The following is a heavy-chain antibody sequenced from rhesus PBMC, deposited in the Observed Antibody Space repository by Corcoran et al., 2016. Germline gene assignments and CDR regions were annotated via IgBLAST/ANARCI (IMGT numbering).Heavy chain of an antibody. CDR3: ASLAAAGY. V-gene: IGHV4-122*02. Sequence: QVQLQESGPGLVKPSETLSLTCAVSGGSISSGYYYWSWIRQPPGKELGWIGYITCSGSASYNPSCRGRVTISRDTSRNQFSLKLSSVAAADAAVYYCASLAAAGYWGQGVLVTVSS. CDR1: GGSISSGYYY. D-gene: IGHD6-25*01. CDR2: ITCSGSA. J-gene: IGHJ4*01.